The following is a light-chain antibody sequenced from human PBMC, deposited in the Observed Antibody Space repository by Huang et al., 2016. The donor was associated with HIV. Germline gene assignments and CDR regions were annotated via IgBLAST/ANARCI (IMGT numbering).Light chain of an antibody. J-gene: IGKJ4*01. CDR2: DAT. V-gene: IGKV1-NL1*01. CDR1: QDISSF. Sequence: DIQMTQSPSSLSASVGDRVTITCRASQDISSFLAWYQHQPGKAPRLLLYDATRLQSGVPSRFSGSGSGTDYTLTNTSLQPEDFATYYCQQYESTLPLTFGGGTRVEIK. CDR3: QQYESTLPLT.